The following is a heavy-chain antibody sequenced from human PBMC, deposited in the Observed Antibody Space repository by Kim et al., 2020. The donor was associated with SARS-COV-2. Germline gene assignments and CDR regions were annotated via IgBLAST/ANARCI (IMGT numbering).Heavy chain of an antibody. CDR2: IYHSGST. CDR3: ARGYYGGKVDY. CDR1: GYSISSGYY. V-gene: IGHV4-38-2*02. J-gene: IGHJ4*02. D-gene: IGHD4-17*01. Sequence: SETLSLTCTVSGYSISSGYYWGWIRQPPGKGLEWIGSIYHSGSTYYNPSLKSRANISVDTSKNQFSLKLSSVTAAATAVYYCARGYYGGKVDYWGQGTLVTVSS.